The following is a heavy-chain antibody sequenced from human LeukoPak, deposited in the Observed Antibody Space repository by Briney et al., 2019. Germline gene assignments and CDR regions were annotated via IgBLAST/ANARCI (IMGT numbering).Heavy chain of an antibody. CDR2: ISSSSSTI. Sequence: AGSLRLSCAASGFTFSSISMNWVRHPPGKGLEWESYISSSSSTIFYGDSVEGRFNISRDNAENSVYLQVNSLRDEDPAVFYCVRDSVKYGSGWYFDSWGQGTLVTVSS. D-gene: IGHD6-19*01. CDR1: GFTFSSIS. CDR3: VRDSVKYGSGWYFDS. V-gene: IGHV3-48*02. J-gene: IGHJ4*02.